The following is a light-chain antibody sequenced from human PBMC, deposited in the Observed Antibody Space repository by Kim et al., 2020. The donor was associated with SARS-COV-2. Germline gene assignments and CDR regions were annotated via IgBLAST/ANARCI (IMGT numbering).Light chain of an antibody. CDR2: DVS. CDR1: SSDVGDYNS. V-gene: IGLV2-11*03. Sequence: ISCIGTSSDVGDYNSVSWYQQHPGKAPKVTIYDVSKRPSGVPDRFSGSKSGNTASLTISGLQAEDEADYYCCSYAGSSYAGSYVVFGGGTQLTVL. CDR3: CSYAGSSYAGSYVV. J-gene: IGLJ2*01.